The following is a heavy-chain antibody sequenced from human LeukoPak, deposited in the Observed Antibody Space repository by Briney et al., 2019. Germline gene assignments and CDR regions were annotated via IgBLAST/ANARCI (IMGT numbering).Heavy chain of an antibody. D-gene: IGHD4-17*01. Sequence: GGSLRLSCAASGFNFSYFWMHWFRHTPGKGLVWVSCTNTDGSYSSYADSVKGRFTISRDNVRDTLYLQISSLRAEDSAVYYCARDFDGPRASDYWGQGISVTVSS. V-gene: IGHV3-74*01. CDR1: GFNFSYFW. CDR3: ARDFDGPRASDY. J-gene: IGHJ4*02. CDR2: TNTDGSYS.